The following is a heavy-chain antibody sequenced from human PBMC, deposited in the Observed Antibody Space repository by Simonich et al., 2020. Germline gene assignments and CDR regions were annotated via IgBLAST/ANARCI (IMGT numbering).Heavy chain of an antibody. CDR1: GFTFSSYG. CDR3: ARDRYCSGGSCYYFDY. CDR2: IWYDGSNK. V-gene: IGHV3-33*01. Sequence: QVQLVESGGGVVQPGRSLRLSCAASGFTFSSYGMHWVRQAPGKGLEWVAVIWYDGSNKYYAYSVKGRFTISRDNSKNTLYLQMNSLRAEDTAVYYCARDRYCSGGSCYYFDYWGQGTLVTVSS. J-gene: IGHJ4*02. D-gene: IGHD2-15*01.